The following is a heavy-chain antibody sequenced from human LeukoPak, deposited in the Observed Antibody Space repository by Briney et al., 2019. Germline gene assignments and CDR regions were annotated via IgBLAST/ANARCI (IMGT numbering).Heavy chain of an antibody. CDR2: IYLDDSDT. V-gene: IGHV5-51*01. D-gene: IGHD1-26*01. J-gene: IGHJ4*02. Sequence: GESLKISCKVSGNNFANYWIAWVRQMPGKGLEWMGIIYLDDSDTTYSPSFQGQVTISADKSISTAYLQWSSLKASDTAMYYCARGTAMGATADYWGQGTLVTVSS. CDR1: GNNFANYW. CDR3: ARGTAMGATADY.